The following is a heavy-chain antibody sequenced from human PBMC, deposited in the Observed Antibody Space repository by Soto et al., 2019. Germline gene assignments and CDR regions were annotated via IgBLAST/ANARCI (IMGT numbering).Heavy chain of an antibody. CDR1: GGSVSSGYCY. Sequence: SETLSLTCTVSGGSVSSGYCYWSWIRQPPGKGLEWIGYIYYSGNTNYNPSLKSRVIISVDTSKNLFSLKLTSVTAADMAVYYCARIPVDTSMIYWLDPWGQGTLVTVSS. CDR2: IYYSGNT. CDR3: ARIPVDTSMIYWLDP. J-gene: IGHJ5*02. V-gene: IGHV4-61*01. D-gene: IGHD5-18*01.